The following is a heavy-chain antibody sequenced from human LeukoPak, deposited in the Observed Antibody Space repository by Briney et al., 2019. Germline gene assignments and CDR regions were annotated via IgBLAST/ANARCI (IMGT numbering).Heavy chain of an antibody. D-gene: IGHD3-22*01. CDR1: GYSISSGYY. Sequence: PSETLSLTCTVSGYSISSGYYWGWIRQPPGKGLEWIGFIYYTGGTNYNPSLKSRVTLSVDTSKNQFSLKLSSVTAADTAVYYCARGKYYYDSSAPFDIWGQGTMVTVSS. J-gene: IGHJ3*02. V-gene: IGHV4-61*01. CDR2: IYYTGGT. CDR3: ARGKYYYDSSAPFDI.